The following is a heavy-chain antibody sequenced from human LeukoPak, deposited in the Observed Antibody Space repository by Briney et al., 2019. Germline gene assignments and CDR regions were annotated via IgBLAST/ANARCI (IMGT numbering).Heavy chain of an antibody. CDR3: AEEAERGYYYFGMDV. D-gene: IGHD1-1*01. CDR1: GYTFISYG. Sequence: ASVKVSCKASGYTFISYGISWVRHAPGQGLEWMGWISAYNGNTNYAQKLQGRVTMTTDTSTSTAYMELRSLRSDDTAVYYCAEEAERGYYYFGMDVWGQGTTVTVSS. CDR2: ISAYNGNT. J-gene: IGHJ6*02. V-gene: IGHV1-18*01.